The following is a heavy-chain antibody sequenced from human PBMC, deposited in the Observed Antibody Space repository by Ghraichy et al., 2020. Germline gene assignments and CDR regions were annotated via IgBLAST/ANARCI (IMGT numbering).Heavy chain of an antibody. D-gene: IGHD5-12*01. CDR1: GFTFTSYA. CDR3: AKGGSGYAYSG. CDR2: ISGSGAST. J-gene: IGHJ4*02. V-gene: IGHV3-23*01. Sequence: GGSLRLSCAASGFTFTSYAMNWVRQAPGKGLEWVSTISGSGASTYYADSVKGRFTISRDTSKNVLYLQMNSLRAEDPAIYHCAKGGSGYAYSGWGQGTLVTVSS.